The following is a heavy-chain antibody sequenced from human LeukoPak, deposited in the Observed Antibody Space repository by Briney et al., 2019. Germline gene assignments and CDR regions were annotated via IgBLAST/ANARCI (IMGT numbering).Heavy chain of an antibody. Sequence: QAVGSLRLSCAASGFTFSSYATHWVRQTPGKGLEWVAVISYDGSNKYYADSVKGRFTISRDNSKNTLYLQMNSLRAEDTAVYYCARGHGDPTSIDYWGQGTLVTVSS. CDR1: GFTFSSYA. J-gene: IGHJ4*02. CDR3: ARGHGDPTSIDY. V-gene: IGHV3-30-3*01. CDR2: ISYDGSNK. D-gene: IGHD3-10*01.